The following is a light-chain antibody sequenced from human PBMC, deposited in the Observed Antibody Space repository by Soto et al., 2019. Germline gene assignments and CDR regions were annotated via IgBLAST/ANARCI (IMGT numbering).Light chain of an antibody. Sequence: QSALTQPASVSGSPGQSITIPCTGTSSDVGGYNYVSWYQQYPGKAPRLLIYEVSNRPPGVSSRLSGSKSGSTASLTISGLQTEDEADYYCNSYTSSITSVFGGGTKVTVL. V-gene: IGLV2-14*01. CDR3: NSYTSSITSV. CDR1: SSDVGGYNY. CDR2: EVS. J-gene: IGLJ3*02.